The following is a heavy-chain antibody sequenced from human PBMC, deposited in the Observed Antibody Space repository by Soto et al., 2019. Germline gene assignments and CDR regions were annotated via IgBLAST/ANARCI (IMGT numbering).Heavy chain of an antibody. Sequence: SETLSHTCAVYGGSFRGYYWRWIRQPPRKGLEWSGEINQSGSTNYNPSLKSRVTISVDTSKNQFCVKLSSVTAADTAVYYFASRYFGWLLPTINNHFDYWGQGTLVNVSS. V-gene: IGHV4-34*01. CDR1: GGSFRGYY. CDR3: ASRYFGWLLPTINNHFDY. D-gene: IGHD3-9*01. J-gene: IGHJ4*02. CDR2: INQSGST.